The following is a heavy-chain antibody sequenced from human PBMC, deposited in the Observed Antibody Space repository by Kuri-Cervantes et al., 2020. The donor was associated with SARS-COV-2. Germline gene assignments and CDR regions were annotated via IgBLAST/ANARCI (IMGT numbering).Heavy chain of an antibody. CDR3: AKGHIYTIFGVTPYYFDY. Sequence: GESLKISCAASGFTFNNYWMTWVRQAPGEGLEWVASIKQDGSEEFFVDSVKGRFTISRDNAKKSLYLQMNSLRAEDTAVYYCAKGHIYTIFGVTPYYFDYWGQGTLVTVSS. J-gene: IGHJ4*02. CDR2: IKQDGSEE. V-gene: IGHV3-7*03. D-gene: IGHD3-3*01. CDR1: GFTFNNYW.